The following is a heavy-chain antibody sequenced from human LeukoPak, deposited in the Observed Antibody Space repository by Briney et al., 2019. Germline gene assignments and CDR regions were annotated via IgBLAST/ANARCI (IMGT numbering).Heavy chain of an antibody. D-gene: IGHD2-2*03. V-gene: IGHV3-23*01. J-gene: IGHJ3*02. CDR3: ARVDDLDAFDM. Sequence: GGSLRLSCAASGFTLSSYAMSWVRQAPGKGLEWVSGISDSGGSTVYADSIKGRFTISRDNSKNMLYLQMNSLRAEDTAVYYCARVDDLDAFDMWGQGTMVTVSS. CDR1: GFTLSSYA. CDR2: ISDSGGST.